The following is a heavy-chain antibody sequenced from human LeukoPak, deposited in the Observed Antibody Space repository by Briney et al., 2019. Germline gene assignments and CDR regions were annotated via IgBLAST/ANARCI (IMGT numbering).Heavy chain of an antibody. Sequence: SGGSLRLSCAASGFTFSRFGIHWVRQAPGKGLQWVALISYDGSKTYYAASVKDRFTISRDSSKNTLYLQMNSLRTDDTAVYYCARDSQRWSLENFYAMDVWGQGTTVSVSS. J-gene: IGHJ6*02. CDR2: ISYDGSKT. V-gene: IGHV3-30*03. CDR1: GFTFSRFG. CDR3: ARDSQRWSLENFYAMDV. D-gene: IGHD1-1*01.